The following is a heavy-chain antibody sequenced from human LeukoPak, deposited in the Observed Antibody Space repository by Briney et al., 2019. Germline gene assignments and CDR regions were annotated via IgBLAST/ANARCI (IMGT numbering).Heavy chain of an antibody. D-gene: IGHD6-19*01. V-gene: IGHV3-23*01. CDR2: ISGSGGST. Sequence: GGSLRLSCAASGFTFNNYAMSWVRQAPGKGLEWVSAISGSGGSTYYADSVKGRFTISRDNSKNTLYLQMNSLRAEDTAVYYCAKDHPNYSSGWFYDYWGQGTLVTVSS. J-gene: IGHJ4*02. CDR1: GFTFNNYA. CDR3: AKDHPNYSSGWFYDY.